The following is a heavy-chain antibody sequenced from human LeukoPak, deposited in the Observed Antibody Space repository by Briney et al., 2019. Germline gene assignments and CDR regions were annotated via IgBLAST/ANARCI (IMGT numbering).Heavy chain of an antibody. J-gene: IGHJ4*02. V-gene: IGHV4-34*01. CDR3: ASRELDRMYYFDY. CDR1: GGSFSGYY. Sequence: PSETLSLTCAVYGGSFSGYYWSWIRQPPGKGLEWIGEINHSGSTNYNPSLKSRVTISVDTSKNQFSLKLSSVTVADTAVYYCASRELDRMYYFDYWGQGTLVTVSP. CDR2: INHSGST. D-gene: IGHD2-2*03.